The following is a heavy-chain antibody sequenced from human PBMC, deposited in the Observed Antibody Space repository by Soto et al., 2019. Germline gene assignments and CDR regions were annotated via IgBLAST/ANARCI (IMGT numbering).Heavy chain of an antibody. CDR2: ISAYNGNT. CDR3: ARDLPPVDY. V-gene: IGHV1-18*01. CDR1: GYTFTSYY. J-gene: IGHJ4*02. Sequence: QVQLVQSGAEVKKPGASVKVSCKASGYTFTSYYISWVRQAPGQGLEWMGWISAYNGNTNYAQKLQGRVTMTTDTSPSTAYMELRSVRSDVTAVYDCARDLPPVDYWGQGTLVTVSS.